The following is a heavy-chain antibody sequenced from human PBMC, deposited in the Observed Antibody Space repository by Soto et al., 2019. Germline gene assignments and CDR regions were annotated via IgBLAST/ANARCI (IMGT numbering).Heavy chain of an antibody. D-gene: IGHD2-21*02. J-gene: IGHJ5*01. CDR1: GGSFSAYY. CDR2: VTYSGTT. CDR3: ARVTRVGVAEVAPLTWFDS. Sequence: QVQLQQWGAGLLRPSETLSLTCGVTGGSFSAYYWTWIRQTPGNGPEWVGEVTYSGTTYNNPSLKSRVSISVDASKTEVALKLTSATGSDTALYFCARVTRVGVAEVAPLTWFDSWGQGPLVTVSS. V-gene: IGHV4-34*01.